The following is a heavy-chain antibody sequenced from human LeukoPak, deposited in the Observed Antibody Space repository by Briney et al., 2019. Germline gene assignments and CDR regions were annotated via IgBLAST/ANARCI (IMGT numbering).Heavy chain of an antibody. CDR2: IIPIFGTA. D-gene: IGHD3-22*01. CDR3: ARVLRVSYDSSGPGRVYEYYYYMDV. V-gene: IGHV1-69*05. J-gene: IGHJ6*03. Sequence: ASVKVSCKASGGTFSSYAISWVRQAPGQGLEWMGGIIPIFGTANYAQKFQGRVTITTDESTSTAYMELSSLRSEDTAVYYCARVLRVSYDSSGPGRVYEYYYYMDVWGKGTTVTVSS. CDR1: GGTFSSYA.